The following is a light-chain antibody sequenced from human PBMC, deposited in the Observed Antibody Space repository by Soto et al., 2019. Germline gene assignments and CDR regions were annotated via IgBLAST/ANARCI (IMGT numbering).Light chain of an antibody. CDR3: QSYDSSLRGV. CDR1: SSDIGAGYD. V-gene: IGLV1-40*01. Sequence: QSALTQPPSVSGAPGQRVTISCTGSSSDIGAGYDVHWYQQLPGTAPKLVIYANNNRPSGVPDRFSGSKSGTSASLAITGLQAEDEADYYCQSYDSSLRGVFGTGTQLTVL. CDR2: ANN. J-gene: IGLJ1*01.